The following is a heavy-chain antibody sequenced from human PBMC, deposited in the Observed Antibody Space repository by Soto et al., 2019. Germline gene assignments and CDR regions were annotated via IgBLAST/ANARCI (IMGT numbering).Heavy chain of an antibody. Sequence: HVHLVESGGAVVQPGRSLRLSCAASGFTFSSYDMHWVRQTPGKGLEWVAVMSYDGSNKYYADSVKGRFTISRDNSKNTLYLQMNSLRSEDTAVYYCATKIVAATSDYWGQGTLVTVSS. CDR2: MSYDGSNK. CDR3: ATKIVAATSDY. J-gene: IGHJ4*02. V-gene: IGHV3-30*03. D-gene: IGHD2-15*01. CDR1: GFTFSSYD.